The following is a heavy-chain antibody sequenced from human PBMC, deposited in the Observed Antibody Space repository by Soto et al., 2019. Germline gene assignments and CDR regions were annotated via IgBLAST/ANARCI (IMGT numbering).Heavy chain of an antibody. V-gene: IGHV1-69*01. D-gene: IGHD3-10*01. Sequence: QVQLIQSGAEVKTSGSSVKVSCKALGGPSNNYGDSWVRQAPGQGLEWMGGIVPVFGTANYAPKFHGRLRIPAGDSTRTVNIELRSLTSDDTAVYYCAKLQGSGSYYDDDYWGQGTLVTLSS. J-gene: IGHJ4*02. CDR1: GGPSNNYG. CDR3: AKLQGSGSYYDDDY. CDR2: IVPVFGTA.